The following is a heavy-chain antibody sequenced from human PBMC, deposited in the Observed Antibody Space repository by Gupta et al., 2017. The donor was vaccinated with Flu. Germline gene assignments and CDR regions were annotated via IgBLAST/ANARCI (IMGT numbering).Heavy chain of an antibody. J-gene: IGHJ4*02. CDR2: ISSTGGTK. D-gene: IGHD3-10*01. CDR3: AREGSYYFDY. Sequence: IWVRQAPGKGLEWVSYISSTGGTKYYADSVKGRFTISRDNAKNSLYLQMNSLRAEDTAVYYCAREGSYYFDYWGQGTLVTVSS. V-gene: IGHV3-48*03.